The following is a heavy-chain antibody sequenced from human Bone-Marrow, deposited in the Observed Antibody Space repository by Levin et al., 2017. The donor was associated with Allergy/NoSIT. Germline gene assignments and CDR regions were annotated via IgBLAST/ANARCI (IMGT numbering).Heavy chain of an antibody. CDR1: GFTFSSYS. V-gene: IGHV3-48*01. D-gene: IGHD3-10*01. CDR2: ISSSSSTI. J-gene: IGHJ3*02. CDR3: ARVSGSPRDAFDI. Sequence: GGSLRLSCAASGFTFSSYSMNWVRQAPGKGLEWVSYISSSSSTIYYADSVKGRFTISRDNAKNSLYLQMNSLRAEDTAVYYCARVSGSPRDAFDIWGQGTMVTVSS.